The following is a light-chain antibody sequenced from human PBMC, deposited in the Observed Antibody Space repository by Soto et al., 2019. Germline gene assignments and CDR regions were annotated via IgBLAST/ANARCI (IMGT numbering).Light chain of an antibody. CDR2: DAS. V-gene: IGKV3-11*01. CDR3: QQRSNWPPWT. J-gene: IGKJ1*01. CDR1: QSVSSY. Sequence: EIVLTQSPATLSLSPGERATLSCRASQSVSSYLAWYQQKPSQAPRLLIYDASNRATGIPARFSGSGSGTDFTLTISILEPEDFAVYYCQQRSNWPPWTFGQGTKVDIK.